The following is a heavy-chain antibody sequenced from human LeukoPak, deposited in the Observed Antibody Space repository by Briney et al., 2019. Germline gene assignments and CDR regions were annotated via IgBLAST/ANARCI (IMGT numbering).Heavy chain of an antibody. J-gene: IGHJ4*02. CDR2: ISGSGGYT. CDR1: GFTFRSYA. V-gene: IGHV3-23*01. CDR3: ARGYSSSWYDGIRYVDY. Sequence: GGSLRLSCAASGFTFRSYAMSWVRQAPGKGLEWVTTISGSGGYTLYADSVKGRFTISRDNAKNSLYLQMNSLRAEDTAVYYCARGYSSSWYDGIRYVDYWGQGTLVTVSS. D-gene: IGHD6-13*01.